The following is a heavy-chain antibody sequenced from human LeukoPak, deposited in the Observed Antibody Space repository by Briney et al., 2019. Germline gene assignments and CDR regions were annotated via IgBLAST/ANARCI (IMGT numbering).Heavy chain of an antibody. CDR1: GSSISSGYY. Sequence: ASETLSLTCAVSGSSISSGYYWGWIRQPPGKGLEWIGSIYHSGSTYYNPSLKSRVTISVDTSKNQFSLKLSSVTAADTAVYYCARLSRDGYSKRHYFDYWGQGTLVTVSS. J-gene: IGHJ4*02. V-gene: IGHV4-38-2*01. CDR3: ARLSRDGYSKRHYFDY. D-gene: IGHD5-24*01. CDR2: IYHSGST.